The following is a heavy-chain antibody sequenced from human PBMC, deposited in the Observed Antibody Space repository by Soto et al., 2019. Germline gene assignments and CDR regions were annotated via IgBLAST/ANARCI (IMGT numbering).Heavy chain of an antibody. J-gene: IGHJ5*02. CDR2: ISATTFNT. D-gene: IGHD2-15*01. CDR3: AKDHLTRGGTHWFDP. CDR1: GFTFSTYP. Sequence: GGSLRLSCAASGFTFSTYPMSWVRQAPGQGLEWVSAISATTFNTYYADSVWGRFTISRDNSKNTLFLQMSSLRAEDTAVYYCAKDHLTRGGTHWFDPRGRGTLVTVSS. V-gene: IGHV3-23*01.